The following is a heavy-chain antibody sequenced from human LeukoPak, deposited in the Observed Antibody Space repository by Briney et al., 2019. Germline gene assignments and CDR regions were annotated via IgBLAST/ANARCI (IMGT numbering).Heavy chain of an antibody. Sequence: PSETLSLTCAVYGGSFSGYYWSWIRQPPGKGLEWIGEINHSGSTNYNPSLKSRVTISVDTSKNQFSLKLSSVTAADTAVYYCARGRSYNPQYYFDYGGQETLVTVS. J-gene: IGHJ4*02. V-gene: IGHV4-34*01. D-gene: IGHD1-26*01. CDR3: ARGRSYNPQYYFDY. CDR2: INHSGST. CDR1: GGSFSGYY.